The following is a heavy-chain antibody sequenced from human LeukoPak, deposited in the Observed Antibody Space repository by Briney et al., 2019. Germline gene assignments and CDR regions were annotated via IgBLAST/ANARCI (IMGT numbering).Heavy chain of an antibody. CDR2: IYYSGTT. J-gene: IGHJ4*02. CDR3: ARAPYSSTWYLEYFDF. CDR1: GGSMSSYY. D-gene: IGHD6-13*01. Sequence: SETLSLTCTVSGGSMSSYYWTWIRQPPGKGLEWVGYIYYSGTTKYNPSHKSRVTISLDTSKNQFSLELSSMTAADTAVYYCARAPYSSTWYLEYFDFWGEGTLVTVSS. V-gene: IGHV4-59*01.